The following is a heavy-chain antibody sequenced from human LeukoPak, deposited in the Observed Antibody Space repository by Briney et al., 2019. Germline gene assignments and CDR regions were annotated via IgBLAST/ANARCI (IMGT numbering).Heavy chain of an antibody. CDR2: IYPGDSDT. J-gene: IGHJ5*02. CDR3: ARQRYYDSSGQFDP. CDR1: GSSFTSYW. Sequence: GASLQISCKGSGSSFTSYWIGWVRPLPGKGLEWMGIIYPGDSDTRYSPSFQGQVTISADKSISTAYLQWSSLKASDTAMYYCARQRYYDSSGQFDPWGQGTLVTVSS. V-gene: IGHV5-51*01. D-gene: IGHD3-22*01.